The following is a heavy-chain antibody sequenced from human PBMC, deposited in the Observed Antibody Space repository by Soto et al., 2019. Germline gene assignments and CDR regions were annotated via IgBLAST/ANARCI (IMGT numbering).Heavy chain of an antibody. D-gene: IGHD2-15*01. Sequence: KPAGTLGLTCAVYVGSFSGYYWTWIRQPPGKGLEWIGEINHSGSTNYNPSLKSRVTISVDTSKNQFSLKLSSVTAAYTAVYYRASGRGGKIKYYFDYWGQGTLVTVSS. CDR3: ASGRGGKIKYYFDY. CDR2: INHSGST. V-gene: IGHV4-34*01. CDR1: VGSFSGYY. J-gene: IGHJ4*02.